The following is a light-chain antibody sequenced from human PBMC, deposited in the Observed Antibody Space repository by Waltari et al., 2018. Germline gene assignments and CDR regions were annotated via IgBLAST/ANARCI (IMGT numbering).Light chain of an antibody. Sequence: IVMPQSPLSLPVTPGEPASISCRSSQSLLHSNGYNYLDWYLQKPGHSPHLLIYLGSNRASGVPDRFSGSGSGTDFTLKISRVGAEDVGVYYCRQALQTPLAFGQGTRLEIK. CDR1: QSLLHSNGYNY. V-gene: IGKV2-28*01. CDR3: RQALQTPLA. CDR2: LGS. J-gene: IGKJ5*01.